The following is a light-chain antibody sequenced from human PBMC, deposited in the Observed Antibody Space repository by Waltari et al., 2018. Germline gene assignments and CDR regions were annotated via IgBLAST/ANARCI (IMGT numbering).Light chain of an antibody. J-gene: IGLJ3*02. CDR1: SGSVSSTSY. V-gene: IGLV8-61*01. CDR2: KGI. Sequence: QTVVNQEPSLSVSPGGTVTLTCALSSGSVSSTSYPTWSQQTPGQPPRNLVFKGIMRSAGVTDRFSGSILGNTAARTLTGAQADDESDYYCSMYMGSGVWVFGGGTKLTVL. CDR3: SMYMGSGVWV.